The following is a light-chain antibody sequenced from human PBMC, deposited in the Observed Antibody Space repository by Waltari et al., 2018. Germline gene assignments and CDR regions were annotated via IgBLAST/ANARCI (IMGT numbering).Light chain of an antibody. V-gene: IGKV1-39*01. CDR3: QHAYGTPYS. CDR1: ESVNTY. CDR2: KAS. Sequence: DVQMTQSPSSLSASVGDRVTITCRASESVNTYLNWYQQKPGKAPKLLIYKASTLQSGVPPRFSGGASGTDYTFTISSLQSEDVATYCCQHAYGTPYSFGQGTKVEIK. J-gene: IGKJ2*03.